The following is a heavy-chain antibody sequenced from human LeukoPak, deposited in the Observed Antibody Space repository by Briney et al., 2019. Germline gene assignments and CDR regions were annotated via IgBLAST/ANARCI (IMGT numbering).Heavy chain of an antibody. CDR3: ARPPGYDFWSGYPPSDYYYGMDV. V-gene: IGHV1-18*01. Sequence: ASVKVSCKTSGYTFTSYGISWVRQAPGQGLEWMGWISTYNGNTNYAQKLQGRVTITADESTSTAYMELSSLRSEDTAVYYCARPPGYDFWSGYPPSDYYYGMDVWGQGTTVTVSS. CDR1: GYTFTSYG. D-gene: IGHD3-3*01. J-gene: IGHJ6*02. CDR2: ISTYNGNT.